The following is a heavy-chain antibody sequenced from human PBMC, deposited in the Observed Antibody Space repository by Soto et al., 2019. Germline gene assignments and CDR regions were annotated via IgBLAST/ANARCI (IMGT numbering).Heavy chain of an antibody. D-gene: IGHD1-1*01. V-gene: IGHV3-23*01. CDR1: GFTISSRDNHA. J-gene: IGHJ6*02. CDR3: ARTDRDFYGLDV. CDR2: ISSDGSNR. Sequence: GGSLRLSCAASGFTISSRDNHAMSWVRQAPGKGPEWISTISSDGSNRHYADSVLGRFTFSRENAQNSFFLQMNSLRVGDTAVYYCARTDRDFYGLDVWGQGTTVTVSS.